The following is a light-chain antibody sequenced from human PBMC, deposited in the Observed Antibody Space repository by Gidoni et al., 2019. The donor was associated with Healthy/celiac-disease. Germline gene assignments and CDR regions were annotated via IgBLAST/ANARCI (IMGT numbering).Light chain of an antibody. CDR1: QGISSA. CDR3: QQFNNYPYA. CDR2: DAS. Sequence: AIQLTQSPSSLSASVGDRVTITCRARQGISSALAWYQQKPGTAHKLLIYDASSFESGGPSRCSGSGSGTDFTLTISSLQPEDFATYYCQQFNNYPYAFGQGTRLEIK. V-gene: IGKV1D-13*01. J-gene: IGKJ5*01.